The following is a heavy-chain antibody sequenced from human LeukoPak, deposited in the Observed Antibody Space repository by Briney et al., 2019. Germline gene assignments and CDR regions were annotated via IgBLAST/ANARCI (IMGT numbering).Heavy chain of an antibody. CDR2: INHGGST. V-gene: IGHV4-34*01. Sequence: SETLSLTCAVYGGSFSGDFWSWIRQSPGKGLEWIGEINHGGSTTYNPSLQSRVTISVDTSKNQFSLKLSSVTAADTAVYYCARRRGSGSTYYYYYMDVWGKGTTVTISS. D-gene: IGHD3-10*01. J-gene: IGHJ6*03. CDR1: GGSFSGDF. CDR3: ARRRGSGSTYYYYYMDV.